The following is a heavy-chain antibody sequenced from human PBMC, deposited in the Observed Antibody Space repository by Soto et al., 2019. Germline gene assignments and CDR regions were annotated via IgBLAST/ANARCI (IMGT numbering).Heavy chain of an antibody. CDR3: ARDLTIAELDY. Sequence: QVQLVESGGGVAQPGRSLRLSCAASGFTFSSYGMHWVRQAPGKGLEWVAVIWYDGSNKYYADSVKGRFTISRDNSKNTLYLQMNSLRAEDTAVYYCARDLTIAELDYWGQGTLVTVSS. CDR1: GFTFSSYG. CDR2: IWYDGSNK. D-gene: IGHD2-15*01. J-gene: IGHJ4*02. V-gene: IGHV3-33*01.